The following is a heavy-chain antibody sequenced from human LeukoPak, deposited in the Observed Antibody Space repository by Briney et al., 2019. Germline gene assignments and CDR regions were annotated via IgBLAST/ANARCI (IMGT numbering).Heavy chain of an antibody. CDR2: ISGSGGST. CDR3: ALVMGFRGAPSEY. V-gene: IGHV3-23*01. J-gene: IGHJ4*02. D-gene: IGHD3-10*01. CDR1: GFTFSSYA. Sequence: GGSLRLSCAASGFTFSSYAMSWVRQAPGKRLEWVSAISGSGGSTYYADSVKGRFTISRDNSKNTLYLQMNSLRDEDTALYYCALVMGFRGAPSEYWGQGTLVTVSS.